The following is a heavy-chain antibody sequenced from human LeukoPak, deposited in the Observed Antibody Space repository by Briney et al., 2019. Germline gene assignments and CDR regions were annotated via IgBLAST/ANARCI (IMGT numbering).Heavy chain of an antibody. V-gene: IGHV4-59*08. Sequence: KPSETLSLTCTVSGDSISSYYWSWIRQPPGKGLEWIGYIYYNERTNYNPSLKSRVTISVDTSKNQFSLKLSSVTAADTAVYYCARQRDYYDSSGFDYFDSWGQGTLVTVSS. CDR1: GDSISSYY. D-gene: IGHD3-22*01. CDR2: IYYNERT. J-gene: IGHJ4*02. CDR3: ARQRDYYDSSGFDYFDS.